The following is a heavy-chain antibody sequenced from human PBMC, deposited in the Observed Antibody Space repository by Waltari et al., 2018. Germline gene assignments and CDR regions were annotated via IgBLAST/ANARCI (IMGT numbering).Heavy chain of an antibody. Sequence: EVQVVESGGGLVQPGGSLRLSCAASGFSVSSKYMTWVRQAPGKGLGWISVIYSVGNTYNADSVRGRFTISRDTSKNTLCLQMNSLGAEDTAVYYCTRDWQYYDGSDPEGYWGQGTLVTVSS. D-gene: IGHD3-22*01. CDR3: TRDWQYYDGSDPEGY. CDR2: IYSVGNT. V-gene: IGHV3-66*01. CDR1: GFSVSSKY. J-gene: IGHJ4*02.